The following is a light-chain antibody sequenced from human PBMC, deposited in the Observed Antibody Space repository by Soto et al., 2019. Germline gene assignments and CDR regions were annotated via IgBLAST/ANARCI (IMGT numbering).Light chain of an antibody. Sequence: DIVMTQSPDSLAVSLGERATINCKSSQSVSYTAGGKNYLAWYQQKPGQSPQLLISWASTRESGVPDRFSGSGSGTDFTLTISSLQAEDVAVYYCQQYYSNSYTFGQGTKLEIK. CDR1: QSVSYTAGGKNY. J-gene: IGKJ2*01. V-gene: IGKV4-1*01. CDR2: WAS. CDR3: QQYYSNSYT.